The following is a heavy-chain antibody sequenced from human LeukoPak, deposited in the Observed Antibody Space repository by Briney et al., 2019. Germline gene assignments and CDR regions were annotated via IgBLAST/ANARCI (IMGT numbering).Heavy chain of an antibody. CDR3: ARLDGSPRARFDC. J-gene: IGHJ4*02. Sequence: SETLSLTCTVSGGSISTSTYYWAWIRQPPGKGLEWIGTIYYSGSTYYNPSLKSRVTISVDTSKNQFSLKLSSVTAADTAVYYCARLDGSPRARFDCWGQGTLVTVPS. CDR2: IYYSGST. D-gene: IGHD1-26*01. V-gene: IGHV4-39*01. CDR1: GGSISTSTYY.